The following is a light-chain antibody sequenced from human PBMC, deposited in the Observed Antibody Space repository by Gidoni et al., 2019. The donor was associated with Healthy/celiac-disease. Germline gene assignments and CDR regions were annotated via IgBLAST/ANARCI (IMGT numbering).Light chain of an antibody. J-gene: IGLJ3*02. V-gene: IGLV2-23*01. CDR3: CSYAGSSTV. Sequence: QTALTQPASVSGSPGLSITISCTGISSDVRSYNLFSWYHQHPVKAPKLMIYEDSKRPSGVSNRFSGSKSVNTASLTISGLQAEDEADYYCCSYAGSSTVFGGRTKLTVL. CDR1: SSDVRSYNL. CDR2: EDS.